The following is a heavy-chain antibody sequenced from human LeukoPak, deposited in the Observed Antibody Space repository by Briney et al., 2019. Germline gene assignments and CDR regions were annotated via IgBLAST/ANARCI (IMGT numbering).Heavy chain of an antibody. CDR1: EYTFTGYY. CDR3: ARGYDILTYYYLDV. Sequence: ASVKVSCKASEYTFTGYYMHWVRHAPGQGLEWMGWINPKSGGTNYAQKFQGRVTMTRDTSISTAYMELSRLRSDDTAVYYCARGYDILTYYYLDVWGKGTTVTVSS. CDR2: INPKSGGT. J-gene: IGHJ6*03. V-gene: IGHV1-2*02. D-gene: IGHD3-9*01.